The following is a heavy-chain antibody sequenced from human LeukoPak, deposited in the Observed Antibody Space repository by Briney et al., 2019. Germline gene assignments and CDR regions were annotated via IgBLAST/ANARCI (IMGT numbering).Heavy chain of an antibody. V-gene: IGHV4-34*01. J-gene: IGHJ6*02. CDR2: IHHSAGT. CDR1: GGSITDYY. Sequence: SETLSLTCAVYGGSITDYYWSWIRQLPGKGLEWIGEIHHSAGTNYNPSLWGRVTISVDTSKNQFSLKLTSVTAADTAVFFCARGPVRDDALTGDSYYYGLDVWGQGTTVTVSS. D-gene: IGHD3-9*01. CDR3: ARGPVRDDALTGDSYYYGLDV.